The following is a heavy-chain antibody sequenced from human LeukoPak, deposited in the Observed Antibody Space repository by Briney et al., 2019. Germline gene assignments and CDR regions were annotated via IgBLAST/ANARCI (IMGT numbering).Heavy chain of an antibody. CDR3: ARVVAAAGSFYYFDY. CDR1: GYSFTSYW. CDR2: IYPGDSDT. V-gene: IGHV5-51*01. J-gene: IGHJ4*02. D-gene: IGHD6-13*01. Sequence: GESLKISCKGSGYSFTSYWIGWVRQMPGKGVEWMVIIYPGDSDTRYSPSFQGQVTISADKSISTAYLQWSSLKASDTAMYYCARVVAAAGSFYYFDYWGQGTLVTVSS.